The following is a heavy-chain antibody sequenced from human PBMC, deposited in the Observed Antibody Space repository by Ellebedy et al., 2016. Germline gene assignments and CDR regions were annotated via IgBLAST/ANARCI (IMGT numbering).Heavy chain of an antibody. V-gene: IGHV3-33*08. D-gene: IGHD1-14*01. Sequence: GGSLRLXCSASGFTFSRFGVHWVRQAPGKGLEWVALISDDGSEKYYTDSVKGRFTISRDNSKKTLYLQMSGLGAEDTAVYYCVTRHNGAFDFWGQGTMVTVSS. CDR1: GFTFSRFG. CDR2: ISDDGSEK. J-gene: IGHJ3*01. CDR3: VTRHNGAFDF.